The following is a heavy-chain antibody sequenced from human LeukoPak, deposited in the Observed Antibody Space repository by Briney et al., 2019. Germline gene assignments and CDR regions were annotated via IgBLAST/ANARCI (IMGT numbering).Heavy chain of an antibody. Sequence: ASVKVSCKASGYIFTGYYMHWVRQAPGQGLEWMGVFTPILGTANSTQNFQDRVTITADISTNTAYLELTSLRSEDTAVYFCAGIPVFGVVLHQVPVWGKGTTVTVSS. J-gene: IGHJ6*04. CDR2: FTPILGTA. CDR3: AGIPVFGVVLHQVPV. CDR1: GYIFTGYY. V-gene: IGHV1-46*01. D-gene: IGHD3-3*01.